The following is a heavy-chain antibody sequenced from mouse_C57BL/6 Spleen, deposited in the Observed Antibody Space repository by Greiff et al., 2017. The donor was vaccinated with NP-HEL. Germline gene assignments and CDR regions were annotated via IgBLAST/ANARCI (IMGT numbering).Heavy chain of an antibody. CDR1: GFTFSDYG. CDR3: ARSNYGAWFAY. V-gene: IGHV5-17*01. J-gene: IGHJ3*01. CDR2: ISSGSSTI. Sequence: EVMLVESGGGLVKPGGSLKLSCAASGFTFSDYGMHWVRQAPEKGLEWVAYISSGSSTIYYADTVKGRFTISRDNAKNTLFLQMTSLVSEDTAMYYCARSNYGAWFAYWGQVTLVTVSA. D-gene: IGHD2-5*01.